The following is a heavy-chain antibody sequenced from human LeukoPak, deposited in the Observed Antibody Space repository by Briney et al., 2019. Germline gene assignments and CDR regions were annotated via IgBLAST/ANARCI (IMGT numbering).Heavy chain of an antibody. V-gene: IGHV3-30*02. J-gene: IGHJ4*02. CDR1: GFSFSSSG. CDR2: IRYDGSNK. CDR3: ARDDPVVTANSLFDY. D-gene: IGHD2-21*02. Sequence: GGSLRLSCAASGFSFSSSGMHWVRQGPGKGLEWVAFIRYDGSNKYYADSVQGRFTISRGNAKNSLYLQMNSLRAEDTAVYYCARDDPVVTANSLFDYWGQGTLVTVSS.